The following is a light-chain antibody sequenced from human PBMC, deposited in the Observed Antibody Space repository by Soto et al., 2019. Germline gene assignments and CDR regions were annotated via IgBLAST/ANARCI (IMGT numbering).Light chain of an antibody. CDR2: VNSDGSH. CDR3: QTWGTGIHKV. V-gene: IGLV4-69*01. CDR1: SGHSSYA. J-gene: IGLJ3*02. Sequence: QLVLTQSPSASASLGASVKLTCTLSSGHSSYAIAWHQQRPEKGPRYLMKVNSDGSHRKGDGIPDRFSGSSSGAERYLTISSLQSEDEADYYCQTWGTGIHKVFGGGTKLTVL.